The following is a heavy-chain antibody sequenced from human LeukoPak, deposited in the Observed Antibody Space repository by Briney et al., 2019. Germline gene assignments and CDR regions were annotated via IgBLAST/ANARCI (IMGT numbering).Heavy chain of an antibody. CDR1: GYSFTSYW. V-gene: IGHV5-10-1*01. CDR2: IDPSDSYT. D-gene: IGHD2-15*01. CDR3: ATSGGSTNWFDP. Sequence: GESLKISCKGSGYSFTSYWISWVHQMPGKGLEWMGSIDPSDSYTNYSPSFQGHVTISADKSISTAYVQWSSLKASDTAMYYCATSGGSTNWFDPWGQGTLVTVSS. J-gene: IGHJ5*02.